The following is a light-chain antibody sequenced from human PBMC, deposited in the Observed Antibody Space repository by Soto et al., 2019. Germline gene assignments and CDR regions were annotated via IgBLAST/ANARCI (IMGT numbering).Light chain of an antibody. J-gene: IGKJ4*01. CDR2: LGS. V-gene: IGKV2-28*01. Sequence: DIVLTQSPLSLPVTPGEPASISCRSSESLLFSNGNNYLDWYLQKPGQIPQLLMYLGSTRASGVPDRFSGSGSGTDFTLTISRVEAEDVGVYYCMQALHNPLTFGGGTKVDIK. CDR3: MQALHNPLT. CDR1: ESLLFSNGNNY.